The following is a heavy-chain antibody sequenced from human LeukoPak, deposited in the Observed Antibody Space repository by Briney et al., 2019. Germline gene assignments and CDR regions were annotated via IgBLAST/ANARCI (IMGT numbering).Heavy chain of an antibody. Sequence: ASETLSLTCTVSGDSISRGSYYWSWIRQPAGKGLEWIGRIYTSGSTNYNPSIKSRVTMSVDTSKNQFSLKLISVTAADTAVYYCARAVGASTDWFDPWGQGTLVTVSS. D-gene: IGHD1-26*01. J-gene: IGHJ5*02. CDR2: IYTSGST. V-gene: IGHV4-61*02. CDR3: ARAVGASTDWFDP. CDR1: GDSISRGSYY.